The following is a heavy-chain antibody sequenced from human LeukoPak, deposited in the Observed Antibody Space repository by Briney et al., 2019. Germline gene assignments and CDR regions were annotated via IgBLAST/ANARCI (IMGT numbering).Heavy chain of an antibody. Sequence: GGSLRLSCAASGFTFSRYWTSWVRQAPGKGLEWVANINQDRSEKYYVDSVKGRFTISRDDSKNTVYLQMNSLRLEDAAAYYCAKGKAAGLLDWFDPWGRGTLVTVSS. J-gene: IGHJ5*02. D-gene: IGHD6-13*01. CDR3: AKGKAAGLLDWFDP. V-gene: IGHV3-7*03. CDR2: INQDRSEK. CDR1: GFTFSRYW.